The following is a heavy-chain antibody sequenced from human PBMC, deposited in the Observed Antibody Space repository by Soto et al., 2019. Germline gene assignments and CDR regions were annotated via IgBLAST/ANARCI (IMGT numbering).Heavy chain of an antibody. J-gene: IGHJ6*02. CDR3: ARDMGDIVLVPAAIPRDYYYGMDV. CDR1: GYTFTGYY. CDR2: INPNSGGT. Sequence: QVQLVQSGAEVKKPGASVKVSCKASGYTFTGYYMHWVRQAPGQGLEWMGWINPNSGGTNYAQKFQGWVTMTRDTSISTAYMELSRLRSDDTAVYYCARDMGDIVLVPAAIPRDYYYGMDVWGQGTTVTVSS. D-gene: IGHD2-2*01. V-gene: IGHV1-2*04.